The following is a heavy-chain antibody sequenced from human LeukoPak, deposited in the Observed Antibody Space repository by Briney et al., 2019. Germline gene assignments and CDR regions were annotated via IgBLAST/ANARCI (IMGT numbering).Heavy chain of an antibody. V-gene: IGHV4-38-2*02. CDR2: IYDSGST. D-gene: IGHD6-6*01. Sequence: SETLSLTCTVSGYSISSGYYWGWIRQPPGKGLEWIGSIYDSGSTYYNPSLKSRVTISVDTSKNQFSLKLSSVTAADTAVYYCARDCGSSYFDYWGQGTLVTVSS. CDR3: ARDCGSSYFDY. J-gene: IGHJ4*02. CDR1: GYSISSGYY.